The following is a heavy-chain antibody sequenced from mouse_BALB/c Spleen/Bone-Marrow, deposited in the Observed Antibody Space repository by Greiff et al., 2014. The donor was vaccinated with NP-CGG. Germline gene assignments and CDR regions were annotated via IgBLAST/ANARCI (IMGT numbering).Heavy chain of an antibody. D-gene: IGHD1-3*01. CDR3: ARTTLYKGYFDY. Sequence: VHLVESGPGLVQPSQSLSITCTVSGFSLTSYGVHWVRQSPGKGLEWLGVIWSGGSTDYNAAFISGLSISKDNSKSQVFFKMNSLQADDTAIYYCARTTLYKGYFDYWGQGTTLTVSS. CDR2: IWSGGST. CDR1: GFSLTSYG. J-gene: IGHJ2*01. V-gene: IGHV2-4-1*01.